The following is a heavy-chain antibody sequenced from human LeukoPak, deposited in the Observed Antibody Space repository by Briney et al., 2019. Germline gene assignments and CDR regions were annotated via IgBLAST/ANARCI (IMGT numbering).Heavy chain of an antibody. CDR1: GFTLSSYA. CDR3: AKAPVTTCSGAYCYPFDY. Sequence: HPGGSLRLSCAASGFTLSSYAMSWVRQGPGKGLEWVSAISVNGNTYHADSVKGRFTISRDSYKNTLYLQMNSLRAEDAAVYYCAKAPVTTCSGAYCYPFDYWGQGTLVTVSS. V-gene: IGHV3-23*01. J-gene: IGHJ4*02. D-gene: IGHD2-15*01. CDR2: ISVNGNT.